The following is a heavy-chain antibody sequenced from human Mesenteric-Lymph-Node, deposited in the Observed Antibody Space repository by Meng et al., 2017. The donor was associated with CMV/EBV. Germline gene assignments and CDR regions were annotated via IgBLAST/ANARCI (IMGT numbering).Heavy chain of an antibody. Sequence: GESLKISCAASGFTFSSYWMHWVRQAPGKGLVWVAVISYDGSNKYYADSVKGRFTISRDNSKNTLYLQMNSLRAEDTAVYYCARWGLITGTTHGYYYYGMDVWGQGTTVTVSS. CDR1: GFTFSSYW. CDR3: ARWGLITGTTHGYYYYGMDV. V-gene: IGHV3-30*03. CDR2: ISYDGSNK. J-gene: IGHJ6*02. D-gene: IGHD1-7*01.